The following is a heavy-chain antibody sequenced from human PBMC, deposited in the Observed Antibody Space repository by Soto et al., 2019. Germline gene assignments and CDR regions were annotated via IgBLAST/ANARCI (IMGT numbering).Heavy chain of an antibody. Sequence: QVQLAESGGGVVQPGKSLGLSCAASGFTFSTYGLHWVRQAPGKGLEWVAVIGYDGKAKYYADSVQGRFTTSRDNSKNTMYLQRNSLRTEDTAVYYCAKEGAQDNWYRDLGGRGTLVTVST. CDR3: AKEGAQDNWYRDL. V-gene: IGHV3-30*18. CDR2: IGYDGKAK. CDR1: GFTFSTYG. J-gene: IGHJ2*01.